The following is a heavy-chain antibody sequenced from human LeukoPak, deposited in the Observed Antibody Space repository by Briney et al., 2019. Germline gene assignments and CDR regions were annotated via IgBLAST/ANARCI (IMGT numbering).Heavy chain of an antibody. CDR2: IRSKANSYAT. Sequence: PGGSLRLSCAASGFTFSGSAMHWVRQASGKGLEWVGRIRSKANSYATAYAASVKGRFTISRDDSKNTAYLQMNSLKTEDTAVYYCAKDGYGSGGRWFDPWGQGTLVTVSS. D-gene: IGHD3-10*01. J-gene: IGHJ5*02. V-gene: IGHV3-73*01. CDR3: AKDGYGSGGRWFDP. CDR1: GFTFSGSA.